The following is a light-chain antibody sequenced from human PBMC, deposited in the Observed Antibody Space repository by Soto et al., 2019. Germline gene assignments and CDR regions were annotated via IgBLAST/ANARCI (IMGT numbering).Light chain of an antibody. CDR1: QSISEW. J-gene: IGKJ1*01. CDR3: KQYNNMWK. CDR2: HAS. V-gene: IGKV1-5*01. Sequence: DIQMTQSPSTLSASVGDRVTITFRASQSISEWLAWYQQKPGRAPKLLIYHASRLGTGVPSRFSGSGSGTEFTLTITSLQPDDLGTYYCKQYNNMWKFGQGTKVDIK.